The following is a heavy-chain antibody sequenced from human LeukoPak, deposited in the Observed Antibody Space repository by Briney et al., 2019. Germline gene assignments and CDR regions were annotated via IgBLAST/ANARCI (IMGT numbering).Heavy chain of an antibody. CDR1: GYTLTELS. J-gene: IGHJ3*02. V-gene: IGHV1-24*01. CDR2: FDPEDGET. CDR3: ATYRQLVPETVSFDI. D-gene: IGHD6-6*01. Sequence: ASVKVPCKVSGYTLTELSMHWVRQAPGKGLEWMGGFDPEDGETIYAQKFQGRVTMTEDTSTDTAYMELSSLRSEDTAVYYCATYRQLVPETVSFDIWGQGTMVTVSS.